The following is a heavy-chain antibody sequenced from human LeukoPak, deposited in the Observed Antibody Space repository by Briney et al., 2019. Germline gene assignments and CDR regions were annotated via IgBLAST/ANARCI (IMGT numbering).Heavy chain of an antibody. CDR1: GFIVNSYA. D-gene: IGHD3-10*01. CDR2: IYSDGVT. Sequence: PGGSLRLSCAASGFIVNSYAMSWVRQAPGKGLAWVSLIYSDGVTQYADSVKGRFTISRDNSRNTLFLQMNSLRPEDTAVYYCAKDAQGGSGSYSWGTFDYWGQGTLVTVSS. J-gene: IGHJ4*02. CDR3: AKDAQGGSGSYSWGTFDY. V-gene: IGHV3-53*01.